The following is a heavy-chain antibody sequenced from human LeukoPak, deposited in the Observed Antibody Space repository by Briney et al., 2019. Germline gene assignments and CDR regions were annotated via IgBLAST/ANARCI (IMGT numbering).Heavy chain of an antibody. CDR1: GFTFSSYE. Sequence: GGFLRLSCVASGFTFSSYEMNWVRQAPGKGLEWLSYISSAGTSINYADSVKGRFTISRDNANNSLYLQMNSLRAGDTAIYYCVRDKLYNFWSGHYPFDYWGQGTLVTVSS. J-gene: IGHJ4*02. CDR2: ISSAGTSI. CDR3: VRDKLYNFWSGHYPFDY. V-gene: IGHV3-48*03. D-gene: IGHD3-3*01.